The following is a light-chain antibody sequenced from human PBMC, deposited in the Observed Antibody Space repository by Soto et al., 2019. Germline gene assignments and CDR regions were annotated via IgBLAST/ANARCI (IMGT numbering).Light chain of an antibody. V-gene: IGKV1-9*01. J-gene: IGKJ3*01. CDR2: AAS. Sequence: DIQLTQSPSFLSASVGDRVTITWRASQGISSYLAWYQQKPGKAPKLLIYAASTLQSGVPSRFSGSGSGTEFTLTISSLQPEDFATYYCQQLNSYPSTFGPGTKVDVK. CDR1: QGISSY. CDR3: QQLNSYPST.